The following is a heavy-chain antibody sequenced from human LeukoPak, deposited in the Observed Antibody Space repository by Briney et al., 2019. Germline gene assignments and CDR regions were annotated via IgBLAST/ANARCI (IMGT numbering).Heavy chain of an antibody. CDR3: ARGGVSSSWFQH. D-gene: IGHD6-13*01. J-gene: IGHJ1*01. Sequence: PSETLSLTCTVSGYSISSGYYWAWIRQPPGKGLEWIGSIYHSGSTYQNRSLKSRVTISVDTSKNQFSLKLSSVTAADTAVYYCARGGVSSSWFQHWGQGTLVTVSS. CDR2: IYHSGST. CDR1: GYSISSGYY. V-gene: IGHV4-38-2*02.